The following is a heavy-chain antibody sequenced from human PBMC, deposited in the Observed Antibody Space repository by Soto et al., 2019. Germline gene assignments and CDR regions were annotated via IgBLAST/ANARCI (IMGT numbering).Heavy chain of an antibody. Sequence: SETLSLTCTVSGGSISSSSYYWGWIRQPPGKGLEWIGSIYYSGSTYYNPSLKSRVTISVDTSKNQFSLKLSSVTAADTAVYYCARHVRELLPFDYWGQGTLVTVS. CDR2: IYYSGST. CDR3: ARHVRELLPFDY. D-gene: IGHD1-26*01. CDR1: GGSISSSSYY. J-gene: IGHJ4*02. V-gene: IGHV4-39*01.